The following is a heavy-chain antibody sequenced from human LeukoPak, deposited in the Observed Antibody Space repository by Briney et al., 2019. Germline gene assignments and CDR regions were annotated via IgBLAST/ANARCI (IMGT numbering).Heavy chain of an antibody. V-gene: IGHV3-53*05. CDR2: IYSGGST. CDR3: GRLMGGYDSYFYGMDV. Sequence: PGGSLRLSCAASGFTVSSNYMSWVSQAPGKGLEWVSVIYSGGSTYYADSVRGRFTISRDNSQNTLYLQMNSLRPADTAVYYCGRLMGGYDSYFYGMDVWGQGTTVTVSS. J-gene: IGHJ6*02. CDR1: GFTVSSNY. D-gene: IGHD5-12*01.